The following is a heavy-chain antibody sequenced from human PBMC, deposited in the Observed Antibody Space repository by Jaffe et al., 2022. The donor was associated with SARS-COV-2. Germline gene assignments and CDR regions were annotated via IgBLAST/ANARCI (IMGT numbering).Heavy chain of an antibody. Sequence: EVQLVESGGGLVQPGGSLRLSCAASGFTFSSYAMHWVRQAPGKGLEYVSAISSNGGSTYYANSVKGRFTISRDNSKNTLYLQMGSLRAEDMAVYYCARGGGTTVVKAGFDYWGQGTLVTVSS. CDR1: GFTFSSYA. CDR2: ISSNGGST. V-gene: IGHV3-64*01. CDR3: ARGGGTTVVKAGFDY. D-gene: IGHD4-17*01. J-gene: IGHJ4*02.